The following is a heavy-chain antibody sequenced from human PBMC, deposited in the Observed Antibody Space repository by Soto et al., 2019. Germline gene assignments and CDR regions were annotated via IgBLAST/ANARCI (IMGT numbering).Heavy chain of an antibody. Sequence: QITLKESGPTLVKPTQTLTLTCTFSGFSLSTSGVGVGWIRQPPGKALEWLALIYWDDDKRYSPSLKSRLTITKDTSKNQVVLTTTNMDPVDTATYYCASRGCSGGSCYSDYYYYMDVWGKGTTVTVSS. J-gene: IGHJ6*03. CDR3: ASRGCSGGSCYSDYYYYMDV. D-gene: IGHD2-15*01. CDR2: IYWDDDK. V-gene: IGHV2-5*02. CDR1: GFSLSTSGVG.